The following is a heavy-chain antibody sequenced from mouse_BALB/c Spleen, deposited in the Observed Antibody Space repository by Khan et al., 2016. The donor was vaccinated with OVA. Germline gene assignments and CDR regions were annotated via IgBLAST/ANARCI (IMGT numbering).Heavy chain of an antibody. CDR2: ISSDGSYT. CDR1: GFTFSNYG. D-gene: IGHD4-1*01. Sequence: EVELVESGGDLVKPGGSLKLSCAASGFTFSNYGMSWVRQTPDKRLEWVATISSDGSYTYHPDSVKGRFTISRNNAKNTLYLQMTSLRSEDTAMFYCTSHLTGSFAYWGQGTLVTVSA. V-gene: IGHV5-6*01. J-gene: IGHJ3*01. CDR3: TSHLTGSFAY.